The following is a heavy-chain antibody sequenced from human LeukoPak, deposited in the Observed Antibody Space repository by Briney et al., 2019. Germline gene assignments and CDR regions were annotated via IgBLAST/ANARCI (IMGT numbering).Heavy chain of an antibody. CDR3: ASQIVVVRENWFDP. CDR2: ISSSSSYK. CDR1: GFTFSSYS. D-gene: IGHD3-22*01. V-gene: IGHV3-21*01. Sequence: PGGSLRLSCAASGFTFSSYSMNWVRQAPGKGLEWVSSISSSSSYKYYADSVKGRFTISRDNAKNSLYLQMNSLRAEDTAVYYCASQIVVVRENWFDPWGQGTLVTVSS. J-gene: IGHJ5*02.